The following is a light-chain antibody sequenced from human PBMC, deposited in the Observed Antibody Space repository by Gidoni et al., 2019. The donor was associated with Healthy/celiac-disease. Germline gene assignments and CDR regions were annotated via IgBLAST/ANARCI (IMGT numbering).Light chain of an antibody. V-gene: IGKV1-39*01. Sequence: DIQMTPSPSSLSASVGDRVTITCRASQSISSYLNWYQQKPGKAPKLLIYAASSLQSCVPSRFSGSGSGTDSLLPISSLQPEDFATYYFQQCYSLWTFGQGTKVEIK. CDR3: QQCYSLWT. CDR1: QSISSY. CDR2: AAS. J-gene: IGKJ1*01.